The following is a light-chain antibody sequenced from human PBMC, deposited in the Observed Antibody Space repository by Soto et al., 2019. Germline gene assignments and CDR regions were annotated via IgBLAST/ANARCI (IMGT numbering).Light chain of an antibody. CDR3: CSYAGSSTSRV. Sequence: QSVLTQPASVSGSPGQSITISCNGTSSDVGSYNLVSWYQQHPGKAPKLMIYEGSKRPSGVSNRFSGSKSGNTASLTISGLQAEDEADYYCCSYAGSSTSRVFGGGTKVTVL. CDR2: EGS. CDR1: SSDVGSYNL. J-gene: IGLJ2*01. V-gene: IGLV2-23*01.